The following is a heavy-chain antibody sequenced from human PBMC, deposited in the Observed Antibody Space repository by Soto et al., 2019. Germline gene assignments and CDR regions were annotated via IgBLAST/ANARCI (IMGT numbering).Heavy chain of an antibody. D-gene: IGHD5-18*01. V-gene: IGHV3-66*04. CDR2: IYSGGSA. Sequence: EVQLVESGGGLVQPGGSLRLSCAASGFTVSSNYMGWVRQAPGEGLEWVSVIYSGGSAYYADSVKGRFTISRDNSKNTLYLQMNSLRAEDTAVYYCARHGYSYGGGYFDYWGQGTLVTVSS. CDR3: ARHGYSYGGGYFDY. J-gene: IGHJ4*02. CDR1: GFTVSSNY.